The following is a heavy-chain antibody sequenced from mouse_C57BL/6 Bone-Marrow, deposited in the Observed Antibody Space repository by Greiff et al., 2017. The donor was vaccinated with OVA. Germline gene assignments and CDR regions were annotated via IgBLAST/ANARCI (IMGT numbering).Heavy chain of an antibody. Sequence: DVQLVESGGDLVKPGGSLKLSCAASGFTFSSYGMSWVRQTPDKRLEWVATISSGGSYTYYPDSVKGRFTISRDNAKNTLYLQMSSLKSEDTAMYYCARHYYGSSAYWYFDVWGTGTTVTVSS. D-gene: IGHD1-1*01. CDR1: GFTFSSYG. CDR3: ARHYYGSSAYWYFDV. J-gene: IGHJ1*03. CDR2: ISSGGSYT. V-gene: IGHV5-6*01.